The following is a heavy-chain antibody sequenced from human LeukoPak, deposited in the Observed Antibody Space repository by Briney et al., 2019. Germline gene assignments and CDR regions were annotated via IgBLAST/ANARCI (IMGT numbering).Heavy chain of an antibody. CDR2: ISSSSSTI. Sequence: PGGSLRLSCAASGFTFSSYSMNWVRQAPGKGLEWVSYISSSSSTIYYADSVKGRFTISRDNAKNSLYLQMNSLRAEDTALYYCARGGTTVTTVFMDVWGKGTTVTVSS. CDR1: GFTFSSYS. J-gene: IGHJ6*03. V-gene: IGHV3-48*01. D-gene: IGHD4-11*01. CDR3: ARGGTTVTTVFMDV.